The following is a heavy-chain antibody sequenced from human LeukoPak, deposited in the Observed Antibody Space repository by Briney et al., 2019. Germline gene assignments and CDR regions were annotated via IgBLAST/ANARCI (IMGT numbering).Heavy chain of an antibody. J-gene: IGHJ4*02. V-gene: IGHV1-69*13. Sequence: ASVKVSCKASGGTFSSYAISWVRQAPGQGLEWMGGIIPIFGTANYAQKFQGRVTITADESTSTAYMELSRLRSDDTAVYYCASGGRIVGATTPNYWGQGTLVTVSS. CDR1: GGTFSSYA. D-gene: IGHD1-26*01. CDR3: ASGGRIVGATTPNY. CDR2: IIPIFGTA.